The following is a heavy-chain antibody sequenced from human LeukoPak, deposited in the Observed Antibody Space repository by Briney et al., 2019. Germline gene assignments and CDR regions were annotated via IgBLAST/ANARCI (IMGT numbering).Heavy chain of an antibody. V-gene: IGHV3-74*01. Sequence: GGSLRLSCAASGFTFSSYWMHWVRQAPGKGLVWVSRINSDGSSTSYADSEKGRFTISRDNAKNTLYLQMNSLRAEDTAVYYCARSYPLIAARPPDYWGQGTLVTVS. CDR1: GFTFSSYW. J-gene: IGHJ4*02. D-gene: IGHD6-6*01. CDR3: ARSYPLIAARPPDY. CDR2: INSDGSST.